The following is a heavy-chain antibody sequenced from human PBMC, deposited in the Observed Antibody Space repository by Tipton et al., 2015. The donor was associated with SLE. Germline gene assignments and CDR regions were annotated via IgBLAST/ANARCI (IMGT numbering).Heavy chain of an antibody. J-gene: IGHJ4*02. Sequence: SLRLSCAASGFTFSSFEMNWVRQAPGKGLECVSYISSSGSTIYYADSVKVRFTISRDNAKNSLYLQMNSLRAEDTAVYYCASWILSSAFDYWVQGTLVTVSS. CDR1: GFTFSSFE. CDR3: ASWILSSAFDY. V-gene: IGHV3-48*03. D-gene: IGHD5-18*01. CDR2: ISSSGSTI.